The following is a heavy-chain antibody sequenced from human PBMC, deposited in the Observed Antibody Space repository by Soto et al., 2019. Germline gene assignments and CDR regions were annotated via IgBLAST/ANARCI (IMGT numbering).Heavy chain of an antibody. CDR2: IYPGDSDT. D-gene: IGHD3-9*01. CDR1: GYSFTSYG. V-gene: IGHV5-51*01. CDR3: ASHGVGAILTGQTDY. Sequence: PGEAVKISWKGFGYSFTSYGIGRVRQMSGEGLEGMGIIYPGDSDTRYSPSFQGQVTISADKSISTAYLQWSSLKASDSALYYCASHGVGAILTGQTDYWGQGPLVTVSS. J-gene: IGHJ4*02.